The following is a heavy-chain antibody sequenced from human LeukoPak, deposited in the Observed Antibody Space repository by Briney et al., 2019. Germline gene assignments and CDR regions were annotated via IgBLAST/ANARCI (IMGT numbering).Heavy chain of an antibody. V-gene: IGHV4-30-4*08. CDR3: ARADAYCSSTSCYFRFDP. J-gene: IGHJ5*02. D-gene: IGHD2-2*01. Sequence: SETLSLTCTVSGGSISSGDYYWRWIRQPPGKGLEWIVYIYYSGSTYYNPSLKSRVTISVDTSKNQFSLKLSSVTAADTAVYYCARADAYCSSTSCYFRFDPWGQGTLVTVSS. CDR2: IYYSGST. CDR1: GGSISSGDYY.